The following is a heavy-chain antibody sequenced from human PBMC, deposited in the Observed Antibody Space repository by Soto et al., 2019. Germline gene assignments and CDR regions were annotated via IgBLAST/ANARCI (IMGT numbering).Heavy chain of an antibody. CDR1: GGSISSSNW. Sequence: SETLSLTCSVSGGSISSSNWWSWVRQPPGKGLEWIGEIYHSGSTNYNPSLKSRVTISVDKSKNQFSLKLSSVTAADTSGHYCARVGRYRSGQYFFDYWGQGTLVTFSS. CDR2: IYHSGST. D-gene: IGHD6-19*01. J-gene: IGHJ4*02. CDR3: ARVGRYRSGQYFFDY. V-gene: IGHV4-4*02.